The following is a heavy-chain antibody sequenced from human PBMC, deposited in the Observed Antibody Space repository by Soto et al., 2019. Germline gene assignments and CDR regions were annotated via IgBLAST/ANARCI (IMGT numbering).Heavy chain of an antibody. V-gene: IGHV3-7*02. Sequence: GGSLRLSCAASGFTFSSYWMSWVRQAPGKGLEWVANIKQDGSEKYYVDSVKGRFTISRDNAKNSLYLQMNSLRAEDTAVYYCAANRGGYYGSGSYIGWFDPWGQGTLVTVSS. CDR1: GFTFSSYW. D-gene: IGHD3-10*01. CDR3: AANRGGYYGSGSYIGWFDP. J-gene: IGHJ5*02. CDR2: IKQDGSEK.